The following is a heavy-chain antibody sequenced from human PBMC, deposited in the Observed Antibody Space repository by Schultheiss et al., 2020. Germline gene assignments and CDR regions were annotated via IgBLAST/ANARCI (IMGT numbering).Heavy chain of an antibody. J-gene: IGHJ4*02. Sequence: GESLKISCAASGFTFSSYDMHWVRQATGKGLEWVSAIGTAGDTYYPGSVKGRFTVSRDNAKNSLYLQLDSLRAEDTAVHYCARYRDNSGPIDYWGQGTLVTVSS. CDR1: GFTFSSYD. CDR3: ARYRDNSGPIDY. CDR2: IGTAGDT. D-gene: IGHD3-22*01. V-gene: IGHV3-13*01.